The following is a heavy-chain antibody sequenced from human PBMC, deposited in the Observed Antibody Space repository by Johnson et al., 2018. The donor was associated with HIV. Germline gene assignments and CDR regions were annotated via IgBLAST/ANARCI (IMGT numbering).Heavy chain of an antibody. CDR1: GVTISSFG. J-gene: IGHJ3*02. CDR3: AKAVGGYAFDI. CDR2: IRFDETIK. V-gene: IGHV3-30*02. Sequence: QVQLVESGGGVVQPGGSLRLSCAASGVTISSFGMHWVRQAPGKGLEWVAFIRFDETIKYYGDSVKGRFTISRDNSKNTLYLQMNSLRVEDTAVYYCAKAVGGYAFDIWGQGTMVTVSS. D-gene: IGHD1-26*01.